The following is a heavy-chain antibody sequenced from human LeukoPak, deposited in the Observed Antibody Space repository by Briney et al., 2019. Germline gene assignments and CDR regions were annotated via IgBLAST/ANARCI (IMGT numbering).Heavy chain of an antibody. V-gene: IGHV3-33*01. CDR1: GFTFSSYG. D-gene: IGHD6-13*01. CDR3: ARGGDSSRAYYYYGMDV. Sequence: GGSLRLSCAAPGFTFSSYGMHWVRQAPGKGLEWGAVIWCDGSNKYYVDSVKGRFTISRDNSKNTLYLQMNSLRAEDTAVYYCARGGDSSRAYYYYGMDVWGKGTTVTVSS. J-gene: IGHJ6*04. CDR2: IWCDGSNK.